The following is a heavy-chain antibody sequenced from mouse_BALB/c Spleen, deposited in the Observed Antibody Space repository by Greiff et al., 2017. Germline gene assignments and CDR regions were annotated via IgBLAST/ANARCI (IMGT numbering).Heavy chain of an antibody. J-gene: IGHJ4*01. CDR3: ARGTTVVARDYAMDY. Sequence: QVQLKQSGAELVRPGTSVKVSCKASGYAFTNYLIEWVKQRPGQGLEWIGVINPGSGGTNYNEKFKGKATLTADKSSSTAYMQLSSLTSDDSAVYFCARGTTVVARDYAMDYWGQGTSVTVSS. CDR1: GYAFTNYL. V-gene: IGHV1-54*03. CDR2: INPGSGGT. D-gene: IGHD1-1*01.